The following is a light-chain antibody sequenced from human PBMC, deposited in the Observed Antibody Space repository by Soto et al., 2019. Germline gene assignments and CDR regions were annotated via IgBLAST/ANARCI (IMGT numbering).Light chain of an antibody. CDR3: SSYAGSINFLYV. V-gene: IGLV2-8*01. Sequence: QSALTQPPSASGSPGQSVTISCTGTSSDVGAYNYVSWYQQHPGKAPKLMIYEVSKWPSGVPDRFSGSKSGNTASLTVSGLQAEDEADYFCSSYAGSINFLYVFGTGTKVTVL. J-gene: IGLJ1*01. CDR1: SSDVGAYNY. CDR2: EVS.